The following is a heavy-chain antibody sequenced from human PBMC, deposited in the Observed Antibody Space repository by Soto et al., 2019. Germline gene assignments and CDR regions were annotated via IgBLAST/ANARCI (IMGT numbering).Heavy chain of an antibody. CDR3: ARDYDSSGFNSARFDP. D-gene: IGHD3-22*01. CDR2: IYYSGST. J-gene: IGHJ5*02. V-gene: IGHV4-30-4*01. Sequence: SETLSLTCTVSGGSISSGDYYWSWIRQPPGKGLEWIGYIYYSGSTYYNPSLKSRVTISVDTSKNQFSLKLSSVTAADTAVYYCARDYDSSGFNSARFDPWGQGTLVTVSS. CDR1: GGSISSGDYY.